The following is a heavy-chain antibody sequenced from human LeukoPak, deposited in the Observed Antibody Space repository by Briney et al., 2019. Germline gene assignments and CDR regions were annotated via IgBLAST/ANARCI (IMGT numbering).Heavy chain of an antibody. V-gene: IGHV1-46*01. CDR3: ARDIVVVPAATPDYYYYYGMDV. J-gene: IGHJ6*02. D-gene: IGHD2-2*01. CDR1: GYTFTSYY. CDR2: INPSGGST. Sequence: ASVKVSCKASGYTFTSYYMHWVRQAPGQGLEWMGIINPSGGSTSYAQKFQGRVTMTRDTSTSTVYMELSSLRSEDTAVYYCARDIVVVPAATPDYYYYYGMDVWGQGTTVTVSS.